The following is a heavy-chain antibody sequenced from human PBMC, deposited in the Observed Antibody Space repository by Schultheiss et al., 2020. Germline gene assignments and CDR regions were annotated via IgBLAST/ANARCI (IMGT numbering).Heavy chain of an antibody. CDR3: AREESVAGTSYYFDY. D-gene: IGHD6-19*01. J-gene: IGHJ4*02. V-gene: IGHV3-33*01. CDR2: IWYDGSNK. Sequence: GGSLRLSCAASGFTFSSYGMHWVRQAPGKGLEWVAVIWYDGSNKYYADSVKGRFTISRDNSKNTLYLQMNSLRAEDTAVYYCAREESVAGTSYYFDYWGQGTLVTGSS. CDR1: GFTFSSYG.